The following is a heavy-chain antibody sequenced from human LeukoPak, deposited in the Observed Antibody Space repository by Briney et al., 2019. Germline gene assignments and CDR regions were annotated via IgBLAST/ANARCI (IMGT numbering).Heavy chain of an antibody. J-gene: IGHJ3*02. CDR2: IYYSGTT. Sequence: SETLSLTCNVFGGSIGSNYWSWIRQPPGKGLEWIGYIYYSGTTNYNPSLKSRASISVETSKNQISLKLRSVTAADTAVYYCARNRLSHYYVSGSDYFDIWGPGTMVTVSS. D-gene: IGHD3-10*01. CDR3: ARNRLSHYYVSGSDYFDI. V-gene: IGHV4-59*01. CDR1: GGSIGSNY.